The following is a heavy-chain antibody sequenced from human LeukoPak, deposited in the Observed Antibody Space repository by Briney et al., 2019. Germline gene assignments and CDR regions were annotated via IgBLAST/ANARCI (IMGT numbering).Heavy chain of an antibody. Sequence: SQTLSLTCTVSGGSLSTGDYYWSWIRQPPGKGLGWIGYIYYSGSAYYNPSLKSRLTISVDTSKNQFSLTLSSVTAADTAVYYCARDFSSTSCIDYWGQGTLVTVSS. J-gene: IGHJ4*02. D-gene: IGHD2-2*01. V-gene: IGHV4-30-4*08. CDR3: ARDFSSTSCIDY. CDR2: IYYSGSA. CDR1: GGSLSTGDYY.